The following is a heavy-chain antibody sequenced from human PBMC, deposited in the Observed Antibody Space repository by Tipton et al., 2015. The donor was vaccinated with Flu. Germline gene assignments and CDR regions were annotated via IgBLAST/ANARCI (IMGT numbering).Heavy chain of an antibody. D-gene: IGHD4-23*01. CDR2: IDPNSGGT. Sequence: QLVQSGAEVKKPGASVKVSCKVSGYALTELSMHWLRQAPGQRPEWMGWIDPNSGGTKYAHKFQGRVTMTRDTSISTIYMELSSLRSDDTAVYYCARGPAHGGFDSWGQGTLVTVSS. CDR3: ARGPAHGGFDS. J-gene: IGHJ4*02. V-gene: IGHV1-2*02. CDR1: GYALTELS.